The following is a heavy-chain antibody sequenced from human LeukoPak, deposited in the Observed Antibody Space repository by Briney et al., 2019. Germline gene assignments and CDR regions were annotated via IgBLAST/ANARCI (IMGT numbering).Heavy chain of an antibody. CDR1: GFTFSSYG. J-gene: IGHJ4*02. V-gene: IGHV3-30*02. CDR2: IRYDGSNK. Sequence: PGGSLRLSCAASGFTFSSYGMHWVRQAPGKGLEWVAFIRYDGSNKYYADSVKGRFTISRDNSKNTLYLQMNSLRAEDTAVYYCAKDGGLSGSCYAYYFDYWGQGTLVTVSS. CDR3: AKDGGLSGSCYAYYFDY. D-gene: IGHD1-26*01.